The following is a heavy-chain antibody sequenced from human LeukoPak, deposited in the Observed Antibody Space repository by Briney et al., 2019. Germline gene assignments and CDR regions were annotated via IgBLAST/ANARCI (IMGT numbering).Heavy chain of an antibody. J-gene: IGHJ4*02. V-gene: IGHV4-34*01. Sequence: GSLRLSCAASGFTVSSNYMSWIRQPPGKGLEWIGEINHSGSTNYNPSLKSRVTISVDTSKNQFSLKLSSVTAADTAVYYCARDWYSSGWFYYFDYWGQGTLVTVSS. CDR3: ARDWYSSGWFYYFDY. D-gene: IGHD6-19*01. CDR2: INHSGST. CDR1: GFTVSSNY.